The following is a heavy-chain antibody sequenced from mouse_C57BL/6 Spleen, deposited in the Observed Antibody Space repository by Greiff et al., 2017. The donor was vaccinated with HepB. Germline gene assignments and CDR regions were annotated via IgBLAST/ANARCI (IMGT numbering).Heavy chain of an antibody. CDR3: RNYDYDYYYAMDY. CDR2: YPGSGNTY. CDR1: YTFTDYYM. V-gene: IGHV1-83*01. J-gene: IGHJ4*01. Sequence: VQLQQSGPELVKPGASVKMSCKASGYTFTDYYMHWVKQTPGKGLEWIGEIYPGSGNTYYNEKFKGKATLTADTSSSTAYMQLSSLTSEDSAVYFCARNYDYDYYYAMDYWGQGTSVTVSS. D-gene: IGHD2-4*01.